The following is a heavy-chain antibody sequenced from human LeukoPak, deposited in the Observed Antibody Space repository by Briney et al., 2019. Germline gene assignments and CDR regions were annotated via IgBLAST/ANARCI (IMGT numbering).Heavy chain of an antibody. Sequence: GASVKVSCKASGYIFTDYYMHWVRQAPGQGLECMGWIDPNSGGTHFAQKLQGRVTMTRDTSISTAYMELTRLRSDDTAVYYCARAQGGTVASLACYFDYWGQGTLVTVSS. J-gene: IGHJ4*02. D-gene: IGHD4-23*01. CDR1: GYIFTDYY. V-gene: IGHV1-2*02. CDR2: IDPNSGGT. CDR3: ARAQGGTVASLACYFDY.